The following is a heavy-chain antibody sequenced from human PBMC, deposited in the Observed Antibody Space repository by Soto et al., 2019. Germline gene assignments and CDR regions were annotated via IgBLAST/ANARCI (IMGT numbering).Heavy chain of an antibody. CDR1: GFTFSGYE. Sequence: LRLSSAGSGFTFSGYEMNWVRQAPGRGLEWVSYISPSGSFMYFADSVKGRFSISRDNAKNSLYLEMNSLRAEDTAVYYCARDAPSDDFWSGYSYGMDVWGQGTTVTVSS. CDR3: ARDAPSDDFWSGYSYGMDV. CDR2: ISPSGSFM. V-gene: IGHV3-48*03. D-gene: IGHD3-3*01. J-gene: IGHJ6*02.